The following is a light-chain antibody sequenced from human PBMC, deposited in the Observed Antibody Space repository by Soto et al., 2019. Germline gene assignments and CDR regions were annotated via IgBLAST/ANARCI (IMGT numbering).Light chain of an antibody. J-gene: IGKJ1*01. CDR2: GAS. V-gene: IGKV3-20*01. CDR3: QQYGSSPQT. CDR1: QAIRSSY. Sequence: IVLTQSPPTLSVSPGERATPSCGASQAIRSSYLAWYQQKPGQAPRLLIYGASSRATGIPDRFSGSGSGTDFTLTISRLEPEDVAVYYCQQYGSSPQTFGQGTKVDIK.